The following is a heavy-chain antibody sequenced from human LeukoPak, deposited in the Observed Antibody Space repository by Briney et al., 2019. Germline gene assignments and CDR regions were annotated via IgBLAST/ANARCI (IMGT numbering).Heavy chain of an antibody. V-gene: IGHV3-66*04. Sequence: GGSLRLSCAVYEFTVYSIHMSWVRQAPGKGLDWVSLIYSGGDTFYSDSVKGRFIFSRDTSKNTLSLHLNSLSAEDSGLYYCARLLKRGVAFDLWGQGTMVTVSS. D-gene: IGHD3-9*01. CDR2: IYSGGDT. CDR3: ARLLKRGVAFDL. CDR1: EFTVYSIH. J-gene: IGHJ3*01.